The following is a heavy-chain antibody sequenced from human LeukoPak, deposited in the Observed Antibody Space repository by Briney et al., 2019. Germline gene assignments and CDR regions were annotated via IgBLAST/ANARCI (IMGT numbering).Heavy chain of an antibody. CDR1: GFTFGDYY. CDR2: VYHSGST. J-gene: IGHJ5*02. CDR3: ARRSDWFDP. Sequence: LRLSCAASGFTFGDYYMSWIRQPPGKGLERIGYVYHSGSTNYNPSLQSRVTISIDTSKNQFSLKLSSVTAADTAVYYCARRSDWFDPWGQGTLVTVSS. V-gene: IGHV4-59*08.